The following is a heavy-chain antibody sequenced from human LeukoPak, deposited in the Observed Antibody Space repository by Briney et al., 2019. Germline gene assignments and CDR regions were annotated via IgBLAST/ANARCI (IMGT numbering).Heavy chain of an antibody. Sequence: PGRSLRLSCAASGFTFSSCCMHWVRQAPGKGLQWVAVISYDGSNKYYADSVKGRFTISRDNSKNTLYLQMDSLRAEDTAVYYCAKDLGLLVVPAAIVDYWAGRTLVSVS. V-gene: IGHV3-30*18. CDR1: GFTFSSCC. D-gene: IGHD2-2*01. CDR2: ISYDGSNK. CDR3: AKDLGLLVVPAAIVDY. J-gene: IGHJ4*02.